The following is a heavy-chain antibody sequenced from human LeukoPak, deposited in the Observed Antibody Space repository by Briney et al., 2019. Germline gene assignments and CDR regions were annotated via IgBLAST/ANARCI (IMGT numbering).Heavy chain of an antibody. V-gene: IGHV4-59*01. J-gene: IGHJ4*02. CDR3: ATGVDWLYYFDY. D-gene: IGHD3/OR15-3a*01. CDR2: IYYSGSP. Sequence: SETLSLTCTVSGGSINDYFWSWIRQPPGKGLEWIGYIYYSGSPNYNPSLNSRVTISLDTSKNQFSLKLSSVTAADTAVYYCATGVDWLYYFDYWGQGTLVTVSS. CDR1: GGSINDYF.